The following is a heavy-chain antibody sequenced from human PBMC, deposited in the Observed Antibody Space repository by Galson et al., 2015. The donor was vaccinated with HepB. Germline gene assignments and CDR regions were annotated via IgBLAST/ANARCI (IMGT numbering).Heavy chain of an antibody. D-gene: IGHD6-13*01. CDR3: ARVIAAAGTWYFDY. V-gene: IGHV3-11*06. Sequence: SLRLSCAASGFTFSDYYMSWIRQAPGKGLEWVSSISSSSSYTNYADSVKGRFTISRDNAKNSLYLQMNSLRAEDTAVYYCARVIAAAGTWYFDYWGQGTLVTVSS. CDR2: ISSSSSYT. J-gene: IGHJ4*02. CDR1: GFTFSDYY.